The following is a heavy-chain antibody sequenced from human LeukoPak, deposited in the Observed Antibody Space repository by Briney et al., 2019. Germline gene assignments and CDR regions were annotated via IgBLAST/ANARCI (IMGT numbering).Heavy chain of an antibody. J-gene: IGHJ4*02. CDR2: IYFNGNT. CDR1: GGSISRYY. CDR3: ARRVAERGRYFFDY. Sequence: SETLSLTCTVSGGSISRYYWTWIRQPPGKGLEWIGYIYFNGNTNYNPSLKSRVIISVDTSKNQFSLKLSSVTAADTAVYYCARRVAERGRYFFDYWGQGTLVTVSS. D-gene: IGHD2-15*01. V-gene: IGHV4-59*08.